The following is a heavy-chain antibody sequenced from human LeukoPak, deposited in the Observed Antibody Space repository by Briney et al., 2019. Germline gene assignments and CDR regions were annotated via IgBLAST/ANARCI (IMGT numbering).Heavy chain of an antibody. V-gene: IGHV3-30*04. CDR3: ARDRGLISAADYFDY. D-gene: IGHD6-13*01. CDR1: GFTFSSYA. CDR2: ISYDGSIE. Sequence: GGSLRLPCAASGFTFSSYAMHWVRQAPGKGLEWVAVISYDGSIEAYADSVRGRFTASRDKSKNTLYLQMNSLRVEDTAVYSCARDRGLISAADYFDYWGQGTLVTVSS. J-gene: IGHJ4*02.